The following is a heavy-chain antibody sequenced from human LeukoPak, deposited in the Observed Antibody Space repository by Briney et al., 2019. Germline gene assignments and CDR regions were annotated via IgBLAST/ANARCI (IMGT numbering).Heavy chain of an antibody. CDR1: GYTFTSYG. V-gene: IGHV1-18*01. CDR2: VSAYNGNT. J-gene: IGHJ6*03. CDR3: ASGTAVVTPGAYYYYYYMDV. D-gene: IGHD2-21*02. Sequence: ASVKVSCKASGYTFTSYGISWVRQAPGHGLEWMGWVSAYNGNTNYAQKLQGRVTMTTDTSTSTAYMELRSLRSDDTAVYYCASGTAVVTPGAYYYYYYMDVWGKGTTVTVSS.